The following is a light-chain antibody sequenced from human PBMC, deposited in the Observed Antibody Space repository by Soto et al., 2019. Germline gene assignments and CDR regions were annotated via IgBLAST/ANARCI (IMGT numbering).Light chain of an antibody. CDR1: SSNIGAGYD. V-gene: IGLV1-40*01. J-gene: IGLJ1*01. CDR3: QSYASSLSAYV. Sequence: QSVLTQPPSVSGAPGQRVTISCTGSSSNIGAGYDVHWYQQLPGTAPKLLIYGNNNRPSGVPDRFSGSKSDTSASLAITELQAEDEADYYCQSYASSLSAYVFGPGTKLTVL. CDR2: GNN.